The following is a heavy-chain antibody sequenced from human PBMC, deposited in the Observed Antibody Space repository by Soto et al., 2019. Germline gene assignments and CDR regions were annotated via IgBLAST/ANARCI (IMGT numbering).Heavy chain of an antibody. J-gene: IGHJ5*02. CDR3: AREAVFYPGPDH. CDR2: VDRDGSGT. V-gene: IGHV3-74*01. D-gene: IGHD6-19*01. Sequence: RCIIKAQGKGLVWVSRVDRDGSGTYYADSVMGRFTISRDNAKNTLYLQMNDLRAEDTAVYYCAREAVFYPGPDHWGQGILVTVSS.